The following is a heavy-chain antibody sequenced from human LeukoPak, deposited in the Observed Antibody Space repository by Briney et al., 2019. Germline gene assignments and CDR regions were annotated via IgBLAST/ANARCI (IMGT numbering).Heavy chain of an antibody. CDR3: ARDLSTRYDILTGYYSFYYYYYMDV. J-gene: IGHJ6*03. D-gene: IGHD3-9*01. V-gene: IGHV3-21*01. Sequence: GGSLRLSCAASGFTFSSYGMSWVRQAPGKGLEGVSSISGSGCSTYYADSVKGRFTISRNNAKNSLHLQINSLRAEETDVYYCARDLSTRYDILTGYYSFYYYYYMDVWGKGTTVTISS. CDR1: GFTFSSYG. CDR2: ISGSGCST.